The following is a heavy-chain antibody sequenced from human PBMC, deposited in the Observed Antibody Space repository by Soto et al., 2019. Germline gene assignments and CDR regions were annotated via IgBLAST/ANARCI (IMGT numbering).Heavy chain of an antibody. V-gene: IGHV3-7*03. J-gene: IGHJ3*02. CDR1: GFTFRSSW. CDR2: IKQDGSEE. CDR3: ARYDGNDAFDI. D-gene: IGHD1-1*01. Sequence: PGGSLKLSCAACGFTFRSSWMAWARQTPGKGLEWVANIKQDGSEEYYVCSVKGRFNISRDKGKKSLYLQMTSLRADDTAVYYCARYDGNDAFDIWRQGTMVTVPS.